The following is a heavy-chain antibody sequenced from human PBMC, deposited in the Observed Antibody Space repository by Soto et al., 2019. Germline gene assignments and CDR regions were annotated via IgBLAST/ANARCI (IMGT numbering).Heavy chain of an antibody. D-gene: IGHD4-17*01. CDR2: ISYDGSNK. CDR1: GFTFSSYG. Sequence: QVQLVESGGGVVQPGRSLRLSCAASGFTFSSYGMHWVRQAPGKGLEWVAVISYDGSNKYYADSVKGRFTISRDNSKNTLDLQINSLRAEDTAVYYCAKYGGYSDHAGRGGFDPWGQGTLVTVSS. J-gene: IGHJ5*02. CDR3: AKYGGYSDHAGRGGFDP. V-gene: IGHV3-30*18.